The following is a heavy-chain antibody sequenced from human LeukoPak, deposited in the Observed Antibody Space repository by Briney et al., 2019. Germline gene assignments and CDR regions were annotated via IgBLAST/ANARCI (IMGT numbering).Heavy chain of an antibody. CDR3: ARDGEEMATITGDAFDI. CDR2: INPSGGST. V-gene: IGHV1-46*01. Sequence: GASVKVSCKASGYTFTSYYMHWVRQAPGQGLEWMGIINPSGGSTSYAQKFQGRVTMTRDTSTSTVYMELSSLRSEDTAVYYCARDGEEMATITGDAFDIWGQGTMVTVSS. CDR1: GYTFTSYY. D-gene: IGHD5-24*01. J-gene: IGHJ3*02.